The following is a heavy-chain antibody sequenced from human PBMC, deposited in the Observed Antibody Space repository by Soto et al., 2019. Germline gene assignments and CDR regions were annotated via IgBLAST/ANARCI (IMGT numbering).Heavy chain of an antibody. CDR2: IIPILGIA. CDR1: GGTFSSYA. D-gene: IGHD3-10*01. Sequence: SVKVSCKASGGTFSSYAISWVRQAPGQGLEWMGRIIPILGIANYAQKFQGRVTITADKSTSTAYMELSSLRSEDTAVYYCASITMVRGVIITPYYGMDVWGQGTTVTVSS. V-gene: IGHV1-69*04. J-gene: IGHJ6*02. CDR3: ASITMVRGVIITPYYGMDV.